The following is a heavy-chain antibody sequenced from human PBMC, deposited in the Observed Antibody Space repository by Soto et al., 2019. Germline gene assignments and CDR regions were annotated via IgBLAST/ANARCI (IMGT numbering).Heavy chain of an antibody. CDR1: GFTFSSYA. CDR2: ISGSGGST. V-gene: IGHV3-23*01. J-gene: IGHJ3*02. Sequence: SGGSLRLSCAASGFTFSSYAMSWVRQAPGKGLEWVSAISGSGGSTYYADSVKGRFTISRDNSKNTLYLQMNSLRAEDTAVYYCAKDNDYGGAFDIWGQGTMVTVSS. D-gene: IGHD4-17*01. CDR3: AKDNDYGGAFDI.